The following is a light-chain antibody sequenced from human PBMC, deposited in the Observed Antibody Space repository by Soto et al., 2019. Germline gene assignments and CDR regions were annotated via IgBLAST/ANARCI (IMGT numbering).Light chain of an antibody. CDR1: SSDVGGYNY. CDR2: EVS. J-gene: IGLJ1*01. CDR3: SSYAGSNNHV. Sequence: QSVLTQPPSASGSAGQSVTVSCTGTSSDVGGYNYVSWYQQHPGKAPKLMIYEVSKRPSGVPDRFSGSKSGNTASLTVSGLQAEDEDDYYCSSYAGSNNHVFGTGTKVTVL. V-gene: IGLV2-8*01.